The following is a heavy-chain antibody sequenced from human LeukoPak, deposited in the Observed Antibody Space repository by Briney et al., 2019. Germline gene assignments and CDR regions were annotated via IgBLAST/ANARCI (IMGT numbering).Heavy chain of an antibody. J-gene: IGHJ3*02. CDR2: ISNSGST. CDR1: GGSISSYY. CDR3: ARLGSGGRAFDI. Sequence: SETLFLTCNVSGGSISSYYWSWIRQPPGKGLEWIGYISNSGSTNYNPSLKSRVTISLDTSKNQFSLKLNSVTAADTAVYYCARLGSGGRAFDIWGQGTMVTVSS. V-gene: IGHV4-59*08. D-gene: IGHD3-10*01.